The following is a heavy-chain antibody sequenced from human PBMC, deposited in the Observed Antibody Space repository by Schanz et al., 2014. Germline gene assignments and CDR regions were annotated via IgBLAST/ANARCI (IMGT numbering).Heavy chain of an antibody. J-gene: IGHJ6*02. V-gene: IGHV1-2*06. Sequence: QVQLVQSGAEVKKPGASVKVSCKASGYTFTGHYMHWVRQAPGQGLEWMGRINPNSGGTNYAQKFRGGVTMTWDTSPSPAYMELRRLRSDDTAIYYCARDGHSSNWRSYFFYGLDVWGQGTTVTVSS. CDR3: ARDGHSSNWRSYFFYGLDV. D-gene: IGHD6-13*01. CDR1: GYTFTGHY. CDR2: INPNSGGT.